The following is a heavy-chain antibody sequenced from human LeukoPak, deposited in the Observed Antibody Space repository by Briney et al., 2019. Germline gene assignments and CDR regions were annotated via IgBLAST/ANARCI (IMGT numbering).Heavy chain of an antibody. CDR2: IYYSGST. CDR1: GGSISSYY. Sequence: SETLSLTCTVSGGSISSYYWSWIRQPPGKGLEWIGYIYYSGSTNYNPSLKSRVTISVDTSKNQFSLKLSSVTAADTAVYYCVRHLRRLLGVWGKGTTVTVSS. J-gene: IGHJ6*04. V-gene: IGHV4-59*08. D-gene: IGHD3-10*01. CDR3: VRHLRRLLGV.